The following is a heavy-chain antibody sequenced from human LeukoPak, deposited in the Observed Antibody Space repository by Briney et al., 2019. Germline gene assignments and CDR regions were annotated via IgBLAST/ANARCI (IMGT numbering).Heavy chain of an antibody. CDR3: ARDAILDYYGSGSYSPHYYMDV. J-gene: IGHJ6*03. D-gene: IGHD3-10*01. Sequence: GGSLRLSCAASGFTFSSYSMNWVRQAPGKGLEWVSYISSSSSTIYYADSVKGRFTISRDNAKNSLYLQMNSLRAEDTAVYYCARDAILDYYGSGSYSPHYYMDVWGKGTTVTVSS. CDR2: ISSSSSTI. V-gene: IGHV3-48*01. CDR1: GFTFSSYS.